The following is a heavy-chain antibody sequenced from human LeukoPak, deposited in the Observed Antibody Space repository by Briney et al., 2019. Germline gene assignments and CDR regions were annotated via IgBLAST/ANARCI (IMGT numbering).Heavy chain of an antibody. D-gene: IGHD1-26*01. J-gene: IGHJ5*02. Sequence: SETLSLTCTISGGSISSSDYYWGWIRQPPGKGLEWIGSMYYSGSTNYNPSLKSRVTVSVDTSKNQFSLKLTSVTAADTAVYYCARGAVGATAWGQGTLVTVSS. CDR1: GGSISSSDYY. CDR3: ARGAVGATA. CDR2: MYYSGST. V-gene: IGHV4-39*01.